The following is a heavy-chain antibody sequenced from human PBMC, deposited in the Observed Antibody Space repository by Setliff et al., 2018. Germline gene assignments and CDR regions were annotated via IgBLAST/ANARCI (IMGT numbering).Heavy chain of an antibody. CDR3: AKNGFGVVALGVNNWFDP. J-gene: IGHJ5*02. CDR2: ISGSGGST. CDR1: GFTFSSYA. D-gene: IGHD3-10*01. V-gene: IGHV3-23*01. Sequence: GGSLRLSCAASGFTFSSYAMSWVRQAPGKGLEWVSAISGSGGSTYYADSVKGRFTISRDNSKNTLYLQMNSLRPEDTAVYYCAKNGFGVVALGVNNWFDPWGQGTLVTVSS.